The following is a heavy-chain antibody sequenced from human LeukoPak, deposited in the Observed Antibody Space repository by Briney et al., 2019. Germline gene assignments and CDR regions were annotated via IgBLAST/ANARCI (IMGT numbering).Heavy chain of an antibody. D-gene: IGHD3-9*01. CDR2: IRYDGSNK. V-gene: IGHV3-30*02. Sequence: GGSLRLSCAASGFTFSSYGMHWVRQAPGKGLEWVAFIRYDGSNKYYADSVKGRFTISRDNSKNTLYLQMNSLRAEDTAVYYCAKATSYDWLFHPFDYWGQGTLVTVSS. J-gene: IGHJ4*02. CDR1: GFTFSSYG. CDR3: AKATSYDWLFHPFDY.